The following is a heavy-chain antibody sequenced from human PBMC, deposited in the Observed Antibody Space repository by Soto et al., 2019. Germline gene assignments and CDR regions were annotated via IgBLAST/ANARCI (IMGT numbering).Heavy chain of an antibody. J-gene: IGHJ6*02. CDR1: GFTFSTYA. D-gene: IGHD3-3*01. CDR3: ARNVPIYDFWSGYNVEDYYYGMDV. Sequence: QVQLVESGGGVVQPGRSLRLSCAASGFTFSTYAMHWVRQAPGKGLEWVAVVSYDGSNKYYADSVKGRFTISRDNSKKKMYLQMDSLRAEDTAVYYCARNVPIYDFWSGYNVEDYYYGMDVWGQGTTVTVSS. V-gene: IGHV3-30-3*01. CDR2: VSYDGSNK.